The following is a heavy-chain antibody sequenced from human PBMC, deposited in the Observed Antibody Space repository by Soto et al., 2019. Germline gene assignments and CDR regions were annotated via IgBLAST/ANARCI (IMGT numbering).Heavy chain of an antibody. CDR2: IYYSGST. Sequence: SETLSLTCTVSGGSISGYYWSWIRQPPGKGLEWIGYIYYSGSTNYNPSLKSRVTISVDTSKNQFSLKLSSVTAADTAVYYCASLVAIGSNWFDPWGQGTLVTVSS. J-gene: IGHJ5*02. V-gene: IGHV4-59*08. CDR3: ASLVAIGSNWFDP. CDR1: GGSISGYY. D-gene: IGHD2-8*02.